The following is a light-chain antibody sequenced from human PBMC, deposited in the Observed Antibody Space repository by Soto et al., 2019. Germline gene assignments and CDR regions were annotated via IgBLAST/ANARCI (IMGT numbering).Light chain of an antibody. Sequence: DIQMTQSPSSLSASVGDRVTITCRASQTITTYLNWNQQKPGKAPQLLIYGASSLQSGVPSRFPGSGSGTDFTLTISSLQPEDFATYHCQQSHSTPWTFGQGTKVEIK. CDR3: QQSHSTPWT. J-gene: IGKJ1*01. CDR1: QTITTY. V-gene: IGKV1-39*01. CDR2: GAS.